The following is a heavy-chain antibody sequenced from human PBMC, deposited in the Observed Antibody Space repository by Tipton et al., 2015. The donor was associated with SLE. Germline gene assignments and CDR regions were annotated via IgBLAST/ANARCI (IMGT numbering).Heavy chain of an antibody. Sequence: TLSLTCVVSGGSISSGGYSWSWIWQPPGKGLEWIGYIYYSGSTNYNPSLKSRVTISVDTSKNQFSLKLSSVTAADTAVYYCARDLLPGEYYYYMDVWGKGTTVTVSS. CDR2: IYYSGST. CDR3: ARDLLPGEYYYYMDV. D-gene: IGHD3-16*01. CDR1: GGSISSGGYS. J-gene: IGHJ6*03. V-gene: IGHV4-61*08.